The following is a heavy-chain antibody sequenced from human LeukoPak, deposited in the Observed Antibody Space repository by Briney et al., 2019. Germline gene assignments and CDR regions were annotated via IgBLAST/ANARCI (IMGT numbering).Heavy chain of an antibody. Sequence: GGSLRLSCAASGFTVSSNYMSWVRQAPGKGLEWVSSISSSSSYIYYADSVKGRFTISRDNAKNSLYLQMNSLRAEDTAVYYCARAEFCSSTSCSRGSLFDYWGQGTLVTVSS. J-gene: IGHJ4*02. CDR1: GFTVSSNY. CDR2: ISSSSSYI. V-gene: IGHV3-21*01. D-gene: IGHD2-2*01. CDR3: ARAEFCSSTSCSRGSLFDY.